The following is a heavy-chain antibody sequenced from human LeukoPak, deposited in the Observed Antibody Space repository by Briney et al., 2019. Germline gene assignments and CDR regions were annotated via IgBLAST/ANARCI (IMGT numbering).Heavy chain of an antibody. CDR1: GFTFSSYS. V-gene: IGHV3-21*01. CDR3: ASLVAATSTNRFDP. D-gene: IGHD2-15*01. CDR2: ISSSSSYI. J-gene: IGHJ5*02. Sequence: GGSLRLSCAASGFTFSSYSMNWVRQAPGKGLEWVSSISSSSSYIYYADSVKGRFTISRDNAKNSLYLQMNSLRAEDTAVYYCASLVAATSTNRFDPWGQGTLVTVSS.